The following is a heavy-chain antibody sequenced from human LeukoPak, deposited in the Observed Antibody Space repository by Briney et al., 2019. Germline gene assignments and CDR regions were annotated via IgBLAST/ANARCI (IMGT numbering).Heavy chain of an antibody. Sequence: GGSLRLSCAASGFTFSDYYMSWIRQAPGKGLEWVSYISSSGSTIYYADSVKGRLTISRDNAKNSLYLQMNSLRAEDTAVYYCARVSPIAVAGPTLFDYWGQGTLVTVSS. CDR3: ARVSPIAVAGPTLFDY. D-gene: IGHD6-19*01. V-gene: IGHV3-11*01. J-gene: IGHJ4*02. CDR1: GFTFSDYY. CDR2: ISSSGSTI.